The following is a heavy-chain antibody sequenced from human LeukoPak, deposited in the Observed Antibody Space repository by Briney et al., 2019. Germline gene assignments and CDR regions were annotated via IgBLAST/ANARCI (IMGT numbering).Heavy chain of an antibody. Sequence: GESLKISFEGSWYTFTTYWIAWVRPMPGKGLEWMAIIYAGNSDTRYSPSFQGQVTISADKSISTAYLQWSSLKASDTAMYYCARRISATGREFDYWGQGTLVTVSS. V-gene: IGHV5-51*01. CDR1: WYTFTTYW. CDR3: ARRISATGREFDY. CDR2: IYAGNSDT. J-gene: IGHJ4*02. D-gene: IGHD1-26*01.